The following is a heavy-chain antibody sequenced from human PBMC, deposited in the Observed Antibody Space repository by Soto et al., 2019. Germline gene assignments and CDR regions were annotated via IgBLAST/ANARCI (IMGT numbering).Heavy chain of an antibody. CDR2: INHSGST. CDR1: GGSFSGYY. V-gene: IGHV4-34*01. CDR3: ARGVVPAYYYYYYMDV. Sequence: QVQLQQWGAGLLKPSETLSLTCAVYGGSFSGYYWSWIRQPPGKGLEWIGEINHSGSTNYNPSLKSRVTISVDTPKNQFSLKLSSVTAADTAVYYCARGVVPAYYYYYYMDVWGKGTTVTVSS. J-gene: IGHJ6*03. D-gene: IGHD2-2*01.